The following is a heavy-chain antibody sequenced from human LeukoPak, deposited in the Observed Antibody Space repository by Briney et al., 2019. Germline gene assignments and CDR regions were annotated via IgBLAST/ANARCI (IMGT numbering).Heavy chain of an antibody. V-gene: IGHV3-23*01. CDR2: ISGSGGST. CDR1: GFTFSSYA. CDR3: ARADDCSGGSCYIH. Sequence: GGSLRLSCAASGFTFSSYAMSWVRQAPGKGLEWVSAISGSGGSTYYADSVKGRFTISRDNAKNSLYLQMNSLRAEDTAVYYCARADDCSGGSCYIHWGQGTLVTVSS. J-gene: IGHJ4*02. D-gene: IGHD2-15*01.